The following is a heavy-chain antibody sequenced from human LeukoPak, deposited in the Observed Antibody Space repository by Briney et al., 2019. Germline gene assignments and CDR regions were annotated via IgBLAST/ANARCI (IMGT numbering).Heavy chain of an antibody. D-gene: IGHD6-13*01. V-gene: IGHV3-48*03. CDR3: ARDSSSWSFDY. CDR1: GFTFSSYE. Sequence: GGPLRLSCAASGFTFSSYEMNWVRQAPGKGLEWVSYISSSGSTIYYADSVKGRFTISRDNAKNSLYLQMNSLRAEDTAVYYCARDSSSWSFDYWGQGTLVTVSS. J-gene: IGHJ4*02. CDR2: ISSSGSTI.